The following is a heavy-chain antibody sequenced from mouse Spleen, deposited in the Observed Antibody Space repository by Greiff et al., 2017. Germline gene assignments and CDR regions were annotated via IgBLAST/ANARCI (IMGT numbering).Heavy chain of an antibody. CDR3: ARDGNYSYYYAMDY. CDR1: GFTFSSYG. J-gene: IGHJ4*01. Sequence: EVQRVESGGDLVKPGGSLKLSCAASGFTFSSYGMSWVRQTPDKRLEWVATISSGGSYTYYPDSVKGRFTISRDNAKNTLYLQMSSLKSEDTAMYYCARDGNYSYYYAMDYWGQGTSVTVSS. V-gene: IGHV5-6*01. CDR2: ISSGGSYT. D-gene: IGHD2-1*01.